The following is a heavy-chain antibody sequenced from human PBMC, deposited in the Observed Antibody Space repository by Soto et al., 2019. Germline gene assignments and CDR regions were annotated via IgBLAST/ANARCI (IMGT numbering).Heavy chain of an antibody. CDR3: ARALSTVTTLGFDY. V-gene: IGHV4-31*03. CDR2: IYYTGST. Sequence: SETLSLTCTVSGGSISSGAYYWSWIRQHPGEGQEWIGHIYYTGSTYYNPSLKSRLTISLGTSKNQFSLKLNSVTAADTAVYYCARALSTVTTLGFDYWGQGTLVTVSS. J-gene: IGHJ4*02. CDR1: GGSISSGAYY. D-gene: IGHD4-17*01.